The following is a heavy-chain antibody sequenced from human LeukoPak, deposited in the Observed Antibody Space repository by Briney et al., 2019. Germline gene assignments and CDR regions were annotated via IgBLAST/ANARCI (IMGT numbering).Heavy chain of an antibody. D-gene: IGHD3-16*01. CDR2: KSSDTTNK. CDR1: GFPFVAYA. V-gene: IGHV3-30*10. J-gene: IGHJ4*02. CDR3: ARLAAASPGY. Sequence: PGKSLRLSCATSGFPFVAYALHWVRQAPGKGLEWVAVKSSDTTNKYYMDSVKGRFTISRDNSKNTLYLQMDSLRLEDTAVYYCARLAAASPGYWGQGTLVTVSS.